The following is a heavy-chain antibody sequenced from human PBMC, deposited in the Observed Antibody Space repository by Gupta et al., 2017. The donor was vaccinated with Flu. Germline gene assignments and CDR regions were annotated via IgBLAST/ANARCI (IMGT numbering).Heavy chain of an antibody. CDR2: ISSSSSYI. J-gene: IGHJ5*02. CDR3: ARDPRSIDYGDYNWFDP. V-gene: IGHV3-21*01. D-gene: IGHD4-17*01. Sequence: EVQLVGPGGGLVKPGGPRRLSCAPSGFTFVGYGMNWVRQAPGKGLEWVSSISSSSSYIYYADSVKGRFTISRDNAKNSLYLQMNSLRAEDTAVYYCARDPRSIDYGDYNWFDPWGQGTLVTVSS. CDR1: GFTFVGYG.